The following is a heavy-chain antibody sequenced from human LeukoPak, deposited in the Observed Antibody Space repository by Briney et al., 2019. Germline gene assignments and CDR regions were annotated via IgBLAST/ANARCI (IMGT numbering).Heavy chain of an antibody. J-gene: IGHJ4*02. CDR3: AKTYYYGSGSYDY. D-gene: IGHD3-10*01. CDR2: INSDGSST. V-gene: IGHV3-74*01. CDR1: GFTFSSYW. Sequence: GGSLRLSCAASGFTFSSYWMHWVRQAPGKGLVWVSRINSDGSSTSYADSVKGRFTISRDNSKNTLYLQMISLRAEDTAVYYCAKTYYYGSGSYDYWGQGTLVTVSS.